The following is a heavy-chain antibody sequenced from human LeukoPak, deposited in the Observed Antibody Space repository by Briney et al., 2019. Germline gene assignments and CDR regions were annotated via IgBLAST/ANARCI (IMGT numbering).Heavy chain of an antibody. CDR3: AREETMIVVVTH. Sequence: SETLSLTCTVSGGSISSYYWSWIRQPAGKGLEWIGRIYTSGSTNYNPSLKSRVTMTVDTSKNQFSLKLSSVTAADTAVYYCAREETMIVVVTHWGQGTLVTVSS. D-gene: IGHD3-22*01. J-gene: IGHJ4*02. CDR2: IYTSGST. V-gene: IGHV4-4*07. CDR1: GGSISSYY.